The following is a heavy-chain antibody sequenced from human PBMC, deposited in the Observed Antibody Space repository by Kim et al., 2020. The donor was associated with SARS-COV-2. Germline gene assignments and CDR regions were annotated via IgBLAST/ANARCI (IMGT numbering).Heavy chain of an antibody. D-gene: IGHD3-10*01. CDR3: ARVYYGSGNWFDP. CDR1: GYSISSGYY. Sequence: SETLSLTCTVSGYSISSGYYWGWIRQPPGKGLEWIGSIYHSGSTYYNPSLKSRVTISVDTSKNQFSLKLSSVTAADTAVYYCARVYYGSGNWFDPWGQGT. V-gene: IGHV4-38-2*02. CDR2: IYHSGST. J-gene: IGHJ5*02.